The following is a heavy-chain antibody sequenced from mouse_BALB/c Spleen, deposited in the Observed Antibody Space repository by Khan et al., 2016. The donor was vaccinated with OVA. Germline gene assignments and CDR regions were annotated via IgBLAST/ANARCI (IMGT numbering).Heavy chain of an antibody. CDR2: IRLKSDDSVT. CDR3: WRLL. J-gene: IGHJ2*01. V-gene: IGHV6-6*02. CDR1: GFTFSNYW. Sequence: EVKLEVSGGGLVQPGGSMKLSCVASGFTFSNYWMNWVRQSPEKGLEWVAEIRLKSDDSVTHYAESVKGRFTISRYASTGSVYLQMNNLRAEDTDIYCCWRLLWGQGTTLTVSS.